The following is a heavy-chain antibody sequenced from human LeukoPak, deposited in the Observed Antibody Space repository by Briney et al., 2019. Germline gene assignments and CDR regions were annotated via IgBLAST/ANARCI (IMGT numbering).Heavy chain of an antibody. J-gene: IGHJ5*02. Sequence: ASVKVSCKASGYTFTGYYMHWVRQAPGQGLEWMGWINPNSGGTNYAQKFQGRVTMTRDTSINTAYMDLSRLRSDDTAVYYCARGGRAVSGFNWFDPWGQGTLVTVSS. CDR2: INPNSGGT. D-gene: IGHD1-1*01. CDR1: GYTFTGYY. CDR3: ARGGRAVSGFNWFDP. V-gene: IGHV1-2*02.